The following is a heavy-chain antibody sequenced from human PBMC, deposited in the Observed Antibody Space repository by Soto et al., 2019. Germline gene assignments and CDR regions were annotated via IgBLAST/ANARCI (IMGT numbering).Heavy chain of an antibody. V-gene: IGHV4-39*07. CDR3: ARRGGNTVRGGIPLYYYGMDV. CDR2: INHSGST. J-gene: IGHJ6*02. Sequence: PSETLSLTCTVSGGPITSSSYHWGWIRQPPGKGLEWIGEINHSGSTNYNPSLKSRVTISVDTSKNQFSLKLSSVTAADTAVYYCARRGGNTVRGGIPLYYYGMDVWGQGTTVTVSS. D-gene: IGHD3-10*01. CDR1: GGPITSSSYH.